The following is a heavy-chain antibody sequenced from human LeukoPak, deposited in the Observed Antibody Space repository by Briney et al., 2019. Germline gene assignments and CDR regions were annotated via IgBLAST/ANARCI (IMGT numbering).Heavy chain of an antibody. CDR1: GGSISSYY. D-gene: IGHD4-17*01. CDR3: ARQGYGDFSSRPFDY. CDR2: IYYSGST. V-gene: IGHV4-59*08. Sequence: PSETLSLTCTVSGGSISSYYWSWIRQPPGKELEWIGYIYYSGSTNYNPSLKSRVTISVDTSKKQFSLKLRSVTAADTAVYYCARQGYGDFSSRPFDYWGQGTLVTVSS. J-gene: IGHJ4*02.